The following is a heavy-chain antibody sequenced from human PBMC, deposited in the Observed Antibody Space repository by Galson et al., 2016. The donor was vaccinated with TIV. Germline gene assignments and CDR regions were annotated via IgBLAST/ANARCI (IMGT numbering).Heavy chain of an antibody. D-gene: IGHD1-7*01. CDR2: ISGDGYST. Sequence: SCKASGYIFINYYMVWVRQAPGGGLEWVSAISGDGYSTYYADSVKGRFTISRDNFKNTLYLQMNSLRPDDTAIYFCCHNWNYAYWGQGTLVTVSS. V-gene: IGHV3-23*01. J-gene: IGHJ1*01. CDR1: GYIFINYY. CDR3: CHNWNYAY.